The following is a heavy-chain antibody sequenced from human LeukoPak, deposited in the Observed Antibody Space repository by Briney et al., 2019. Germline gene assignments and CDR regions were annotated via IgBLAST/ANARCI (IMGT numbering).Heavy chain of an antibody. J-gene: IGHJ4*02. Sequence: HPGGSLRLSCAASGFTFSSYSMNWVRQAPGKGLEWVSAISGSGGSTYYADSVKGRFTISRDNSKNTLYLQMNSLRAEDTAVYYCAKSPRFPEPHYFDYWGQGTLVTVSS. V-gene: IGHV3-23*01. CDR1: GFTFSSYS. CDR2: ISGSGGST. D-gene: IGHD2-21*01. CDR3: AKSPRFPEPHYFDY.